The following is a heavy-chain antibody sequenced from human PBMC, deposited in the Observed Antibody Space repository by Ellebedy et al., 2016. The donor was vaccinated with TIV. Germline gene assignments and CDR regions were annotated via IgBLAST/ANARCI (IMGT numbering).Heavy chain of an antibody. CDR2: IYHSGST. CDR1: GGSISSGGYS. J-gene: IGHJ6*02. D-gene: IGHD4-17*01. V-gene: IGHV4-30-2*01. CDR3: ARGRLRPWGYYYGMDV. Sequence: SETLSLXXAVSGGSISSGGYSWSWIRQPPGKGLEWIGYIYHSGSTYYNPSLKSRVTISVDRSKNQFSLKLSSVTAADTAVYYCARGRLRPWGYYYGMDVWGQGTTVTVSS.